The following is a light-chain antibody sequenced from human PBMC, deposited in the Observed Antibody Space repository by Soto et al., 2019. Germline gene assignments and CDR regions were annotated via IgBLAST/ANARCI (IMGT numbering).Light chain of an antibody. J-gene: IGLJ2*01. Sequence: QSALTQPASVSGSPGQSITISCTGTSSDVGSYNLVSWYQQHPGKAPKLMIYEGSKRPSGVSIRFSGSKSGNTASLTISGLQAEDEADYYCCSNAGSSAYVVFGGGTQLTVL. CDR1: SSDVGSYNL. V-gene: IGLV2-23*01. CDR2: EGS. CDR3: CSNAGSSAYVV.